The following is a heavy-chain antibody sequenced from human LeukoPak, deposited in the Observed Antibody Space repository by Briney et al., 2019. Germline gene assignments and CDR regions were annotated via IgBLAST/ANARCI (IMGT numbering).Heavy chain of an antibody. D-gene: IGHD1-1*01. CDR2: IYSGGGT. CDR1: GLSVSSTY. Sequence: GGSLRLSCVASGLSVSSTYMTWVRQAPGKGLEWVPGIYSGGGTNYADSLKGRFSISRDNSKNTLYLQMKSLRAEDPAVYYCVGEGTYWGQGTLVTVSS. V-gene: IGHV3-53*01. CDR3: VGEGTY. J-gene: IGHJ4*02.